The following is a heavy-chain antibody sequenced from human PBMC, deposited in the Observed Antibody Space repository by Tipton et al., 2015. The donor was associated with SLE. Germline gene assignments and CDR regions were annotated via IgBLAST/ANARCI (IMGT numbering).Heavy chain of an antibody. CDR1: GGSFSGYY. J-gene: IGHJ4*02. D-gene: IGHD6-13*01. Sequence: LRLSCAVYGGSFSGYYWSWIRQPPGKGLEWIGEINHSGSTNYNPSLKSRVTISVDTSKNQFSLKLSSVTAADTAVYYCARDPAAAGKTFDYWGQGTLVTVSS. V-gene: IGHV4-34*01. CDR2: INHSGST. CDR3: ARDPAAAGKTFDY.